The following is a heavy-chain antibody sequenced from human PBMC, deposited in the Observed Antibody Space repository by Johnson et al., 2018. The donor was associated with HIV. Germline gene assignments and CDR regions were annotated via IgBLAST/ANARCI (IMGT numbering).Heavy chain of an antibody. V-gene: IGHV3-13*01. CDR1: GFSFSSYD. D-gene: IGHD2-15*01. J-gene: IGHJ3*02. CDR3: ARRRQGSASYSDPFDI. CDR2: IGVAGDT. Sequence: MQLVESGGGLVQPGGSLRLSCAASGFSFSSYDMHWVRQATGKNLEWVSAIGVAGDTYYAGSVRGRFTISRENAKNSFYLQMNDLRVGDTAVFYCARRRQGSASYSDPFDIWGQGTMVTVSS.